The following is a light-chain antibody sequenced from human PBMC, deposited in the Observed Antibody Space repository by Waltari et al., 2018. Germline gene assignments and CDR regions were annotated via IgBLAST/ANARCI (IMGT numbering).Light chain of an antibody. J-gene: IGKJ1*01. CDR1: QTVGSN. V-gene: IGKV3-15*01. Sequence: EIVMTQSPATLSVSSGERATLSCRASQTVGSNLAWYQQKPGHASRLLIYSASTRDTGIPPRFSGRGSGTEFTLTISSLQSEDFAVYYCQQYNDWPQTFGQGTKVEIK. CDR2: SAS. CDR3: QQYNDWPQT.